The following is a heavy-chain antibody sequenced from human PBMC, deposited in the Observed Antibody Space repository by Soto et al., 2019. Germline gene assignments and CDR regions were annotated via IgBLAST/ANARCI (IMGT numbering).Heavy chain of an antibody. CDR3: ARDGQSLAPYALDV. D-gene: IGHD6-19*01. CDR2: IWYDGSNK. V-gene: IGHV3-33*01. CDR1: GFTFSGHA. Sequence: QVQVVESGRGVVQPGRSLRLSCTASGFTFSGHAMHWVRQPPGKGLEWVAQIWYDGSNKYYADSVKGRFTISRDNSKNTLYVQMDSLRVEDTAVYYCARDGQSLAPYALDVWGQGTSVTVSS. J-gene: IGHJ6*02.